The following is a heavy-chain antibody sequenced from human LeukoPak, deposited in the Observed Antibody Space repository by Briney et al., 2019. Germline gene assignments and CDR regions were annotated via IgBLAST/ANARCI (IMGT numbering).Heavy chain of an antibody. Sequence: PGGSLRLSCAASEFTFSSYSMNWVRQAPGKGLEWVSSISSTSSYIYYADSVKGRFTISRDNAKNSLYLQMNSLRAEDTAVYYCARLARPATLDYWGQGTLVTVSS. D-gene: IGHD6-6*01. CDR1: EFTFSSYS. J-gene: IGHJ4*02. V-gene: IGHV3-21*01. CDR2: ISSTSSYI. CDR3: ARLARPATLDY.